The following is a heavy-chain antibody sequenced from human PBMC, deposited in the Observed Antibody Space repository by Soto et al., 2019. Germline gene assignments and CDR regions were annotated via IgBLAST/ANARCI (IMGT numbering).Heavy chain of an antibody. CDR1: GGSISSYY. CDR3: ARHPVDTAMVFDY. V-gene: IGHV4-59*08. CDR2: IYYSGST. J-gene: IGHJ4*02. D-gene: IGHD5-18*01. Sequence: SETLSLTCTVSGGSISSYYWSWIRQPPGKGLEWIGYIYYSGSTNYNPSLKSRVTISVDTSKNQFSLKLSSVTAADTAVYYCARHPVDTAMVFDYWGQGTLVTVSS.